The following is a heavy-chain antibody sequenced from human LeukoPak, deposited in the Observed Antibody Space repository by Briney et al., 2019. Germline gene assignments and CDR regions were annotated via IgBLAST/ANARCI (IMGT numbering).Heavy chain of an antibody. D-gene: IGHD3-22*01. CDR1: GGSISSSSYY. CDR3: ARDPSSRRYYDSSGYPPTI. CDR2: IYYSGST. J-gene: IGHJ3*02. V-gene: IGHV4-39*07. Sequence: NPSETLSLTCTVSGGSISSSSYYWGWIRQPPGKGLEWIGSIYYSGSTYYNPSLKSRVTISVDTSKNQFSLKLSSVTAADTAVYYCARDPSSRRYYDSSGYPPTIWGQGTMVTVSS.